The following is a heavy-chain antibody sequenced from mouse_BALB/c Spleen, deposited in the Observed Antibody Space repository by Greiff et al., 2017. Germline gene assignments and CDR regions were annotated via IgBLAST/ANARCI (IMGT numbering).Heavy chain of an antibody. CDR3: ARGNYGNYGAMDY. Sequence: EVQLQESGAELVKPGASVKLSCTASGFNIKDTYMHWVKQRPEQGLEWIGRIDPANGNTKYDPKFQGKATITADTSSNTAYLQLSSLTSEDTAVYYWARGNYGNYGAMDYWGQGTSVTVAS. V-gene: IGHV14-3*02. J-gene: IGHJ4*01. CDR2: IDPANGNT. CDR1: GFNIKDTY. D-gene: IGHD2-1*01.